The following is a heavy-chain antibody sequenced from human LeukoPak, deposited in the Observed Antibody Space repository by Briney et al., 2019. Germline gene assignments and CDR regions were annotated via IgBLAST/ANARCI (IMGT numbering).Heavy chain of an antibody. V-gene: IGHV1-18*01. D-gene: IGHD6-19*01. CDR2: ISAYNGNT. CDR3: ATARYSSGWYFQH. J-gene: IGHJ1*01. CDR1: GYTFTSYG. Sequence: ASVKVSCKASGYTFTSYGISWVRQAPGQGLEWMGWISAYNGNTNYAQKLQGRVTMTEDTSTDTAYMELSSLRSEDTAVYYCATARYSSGWYFQHWGQGTLVTVSS.